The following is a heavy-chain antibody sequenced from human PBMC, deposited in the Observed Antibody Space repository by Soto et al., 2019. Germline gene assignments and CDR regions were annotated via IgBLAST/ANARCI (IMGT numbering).Heavy chain of an antibody. V-gene: IGHV1-69*13. CDR1: GGTFSSYA. D-gene: IGHD3-22*01. J-gene: IGHJ4*02. CDR3: AKFDSSGYYYSY. Sequence: ASVKVSCKASGGTFSSYAISWVRQAPGQGLEWMGGIIPIFGTANYAQKFQGRVTITADESTSTAYMELSSLRSEDTAVYYCAKFDSSGYYYSYWGQGTLVTVSS. CDR2: IIPIFGTA.